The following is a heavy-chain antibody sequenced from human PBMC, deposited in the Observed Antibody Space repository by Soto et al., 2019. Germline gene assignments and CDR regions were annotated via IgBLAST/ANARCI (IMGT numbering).Heavy chain of an antibody. J-gene: IGHJ3*02. CDR3: ASGIVATIALDAFDI. CDR2: IYPGDSDT. V-gene: IGHV5-51*01. Sequence: PGESLKISCKGSGYSFTSYWISWVRQMPGKGLEWMGIIYPGDSDTRYSPSFQGQVTISADKSISTAYLQWSSLKASDTAMYYCASGIVATIALDAFDIWGQGTMVTVSS. D-gene: IGHD5-12*01. CDR1: GYSFTSYW.